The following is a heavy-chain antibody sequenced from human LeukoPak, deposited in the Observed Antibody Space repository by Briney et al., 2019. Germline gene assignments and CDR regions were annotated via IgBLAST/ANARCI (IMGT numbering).Heavy chain of an antibody. D-gene: IGHD6-6*01. J-gene: IGHJ4*02. CDR1: GYTFTSYY. CDR2: INPSGGST. Sequence: ASVKVSCKASGYTFTSYYMHWVRQAPGQGLEWMGIINPSGGSTSCAQKFQGRVTMTRDMSTSTVYMELSSLRSEDTAVYYCARDRRSSYSSSSDRPGYFDYWGQGTLVTVSS. V-gene: IGHV1-46*01. CDR3: ARDRRSSYSSSSDRPGYFDY.